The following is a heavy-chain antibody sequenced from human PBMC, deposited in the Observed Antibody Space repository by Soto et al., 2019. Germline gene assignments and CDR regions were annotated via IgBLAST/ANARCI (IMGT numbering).Heavy chain of an antibody. J-gene: IGHJ6*02. V-gene: IGHV1-2*02. D-gene: IGHD2-2*01. Sequence: QVQLVQSGAEVKKPGASVKVSCKASGYTFTGYYMHWVRQAPGQGLEWMGWINPNSGGTNYAQKFQGRVTMTRDTSISTGYMELSRLRSDDTAVYYCARVTGSTRDVGGMEVWGQGTTDTVSS. CDR1: GYTFTGYY. CDR2: INPNSGGT. CDR3: ARVTGSTRDVGGMEV.